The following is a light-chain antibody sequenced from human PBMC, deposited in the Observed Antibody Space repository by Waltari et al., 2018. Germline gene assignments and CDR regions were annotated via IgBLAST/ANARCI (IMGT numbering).Light chain of an antibody. CDR2: TAS. Sequence: DIQMTQSPSAMSASAGDRVTITSRASQGISKYLAWFQQKPGKIPKRLIYTASNLESGVPSRFSGSGSGTEFTLTITSLQPEDSATYYCLQHSSYPYTFGQGTKLEI. CDR3: LQHSSYPYT. J-gene: IGKJ2*01. V-gene: IGKV1-17*03. CDR1: QGISKY.